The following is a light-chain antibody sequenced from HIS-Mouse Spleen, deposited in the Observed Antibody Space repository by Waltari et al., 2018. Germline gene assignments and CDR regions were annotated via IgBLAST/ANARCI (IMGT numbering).Light chain of an antibody. CDR1: SLRSYY. J-gene: IGLJ2*01. CDR3: NSRDSSGNHVV. Sequence: SSELTQDPAVSVAFGQTVRITCQGDSLRSYYASWYQQKPGQAPVLVIHGKNNRPSGIPDRFSGSRSGNTASLTITGAQAEDEADYYCNSRDSSGNHVVFGGGTKLTVL. CDR2: GKN. V-gene: IGLV3-19*01.